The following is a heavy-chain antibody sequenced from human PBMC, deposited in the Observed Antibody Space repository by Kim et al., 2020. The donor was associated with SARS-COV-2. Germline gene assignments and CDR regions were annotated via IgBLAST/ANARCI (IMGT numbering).Heavy chain of an antibody. Sequence: GGSLRLSCAASGFSFSGSWMSWVRHAPGKGPEWVAHIKQDGSEKYYVGSVKGRFTVSRDNAKSSLSLQMDSLRDEDTAVYYCARGYRSSPWGQGTLVTVSS. D-gene: IGHD2-2*02. CDR2: IKQDGSEK. J-gene: IGHJ5*02. CDR3: ARGYRSSP. CDR1: GFSFSGSW. V-gene: IGHV3-7*01.